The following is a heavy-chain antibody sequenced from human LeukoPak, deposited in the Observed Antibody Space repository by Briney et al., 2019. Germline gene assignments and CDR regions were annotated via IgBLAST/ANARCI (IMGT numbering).Heavy chain of an antibody. CDR1: GFTFSSYA. Sequence: GGSLRHSCAASGFTFSSYAMHWVRQAPGKGLEWVAVISYDGSNKYYADSVKGRFTISRDNSKNTLYLQMNSLRAEDTAVYYCARDYIVVVPAAMPSSWGQGTLVTVSS. J-gene: IGHJ5*02. D-gene: IGHD2-2*01. V-gene: IGHV3-30*04. CDR3: ARDYIVVVPAAMPSS. CDR2: ISYDGSNK.